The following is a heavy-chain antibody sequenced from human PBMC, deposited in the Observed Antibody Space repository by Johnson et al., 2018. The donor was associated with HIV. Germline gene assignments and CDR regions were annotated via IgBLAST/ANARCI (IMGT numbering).Heavy chain of an antibody. CDR2: MNADGKST. J-gene: IGHJ3*02. D-gene: IGHD3-10*01. CDR1: GFTVISNY. CDR3: ARDLPYYYGTGWDAFDI. Sequence: VQLVESGGGVVQPGGSLRLSCAASGFTVISNYMTWVRQAPAKGLEWVSRMNADGKSTTYADSVKGRFTISRDNAKNTLYLQMNSLRAEDTAVYYCARDLPYYYGTGWDAFDIWGQGTVVTVSS. V-gene: IGHV3-74*01.